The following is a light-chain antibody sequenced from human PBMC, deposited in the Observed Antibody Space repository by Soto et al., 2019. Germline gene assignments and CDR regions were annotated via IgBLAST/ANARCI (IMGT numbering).Light chain of an antibody. V-gene: IGKV3-20*01. Sequence: EIVLTQSPGPLSLSPGERATLSCRASQSVSSSYLAWYQQKPGQAPSLLIYGASSRATGIPDRFSGSGSGTDFTLTISRLEPEDFAVYYCQQYGSSFGPGTKVDIK. CDR2: GAS. J-gene: IGKJ3*01. CDR1: QSVSSSY. CDR3: QQYGSS.